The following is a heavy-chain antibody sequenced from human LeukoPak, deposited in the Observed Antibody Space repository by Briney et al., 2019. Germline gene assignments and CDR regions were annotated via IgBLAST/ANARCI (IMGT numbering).Heavy chain of an antibody. V-gene: IGHV3-11*01. CDR3: ARGRWFTSDY. D-gene: IGHD3-10*01. Sequence: GGSLRLSCAASGFTLSDYYMAWMRQAPGKGLEWLSYIHYSGSNTYYADSVKGRFTVSRDNAQNSLYLQMNSLRAEDTAVYYCARGRWFTSDYWGQGTLVTVSS. J-gene: IGHJ4*02. CDR2: IHYSGSNT. CDR1: GFTLSDYY.